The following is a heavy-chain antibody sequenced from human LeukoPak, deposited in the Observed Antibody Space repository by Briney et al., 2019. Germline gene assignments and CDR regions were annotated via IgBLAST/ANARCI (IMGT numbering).Heavy chain of an antibody. D-gene: IGHD3-10*01. V-gene: IGHV3-66*01. J-gene: IGHJ4*02. Sequence: GGSLRLSCAASGFTFSSYAMSWVRQAPGKGLEWVSVIYSGGSTYYADSVKGRFTISRDNSKNTLYLQMNSLRAEDTAVYYCARPLWFGEPIDYWGQGTLVTVSS. CDR2: IYSGGST. CDR1: GFTFSSYA. CDR3: ARPLWFGEPIDY.